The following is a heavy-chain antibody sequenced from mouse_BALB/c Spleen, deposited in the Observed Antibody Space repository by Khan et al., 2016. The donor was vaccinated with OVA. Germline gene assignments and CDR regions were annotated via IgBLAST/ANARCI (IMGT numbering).Heavy chain of an antibody. D-gene: IGHD1-2*01. J-gene: IGHJ3*01. V-gene: IGHV1-77*01. CDR2: ISPGSGDT. Sequence: QVQLQQSGAELARPGASVKLSCKASGYTFTDYYINWVKQRTGQGLEWIGEISPGSGDTYYHERVKGKARLTADKSYSPAYMQLSSLTSEASAVYFCARRNYFGYTFAYWGQGTLVTVSA. CDR1: GYTFTDYY. CDR3: ARRNYFGYTFAY.